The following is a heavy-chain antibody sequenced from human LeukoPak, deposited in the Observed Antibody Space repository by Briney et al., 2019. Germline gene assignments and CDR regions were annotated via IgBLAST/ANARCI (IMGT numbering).Heavy chain of an antibody. CDR1: GFTFSSYG. CDR2: ISYDGSNK. J-gene: IGHJ3*02. Sequence: GRSLRLSCAASGFTFSSYGMHWVRQAPGKGLEWVAVISYDGSNKYYADSVKGRFTISRDNSKNTLYLQMNSLRAEDTAVYYCARANWNYVFDAFDIWGQGTMVTVSS. D-gene: IGHD1-7*01. CDR3: ARANWNYVFDAFDI. V-gene: IGHV3-30*03.